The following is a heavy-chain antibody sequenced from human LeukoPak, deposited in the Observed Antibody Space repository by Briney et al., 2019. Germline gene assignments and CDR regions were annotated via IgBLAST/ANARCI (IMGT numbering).Heavy chain of an antibody. J-gene: IGHJ3*02. CDR1: GGTFSINA. D-gene: IGHD2-2*01. Sequence: SVKVSCKASGGTFSINAITWVRQAPGQGLEWMGGIIPMSETPRYSQKFQGRVTIATDESTNTAYMELSNLRSEDTAVYYCARDKNSGECVSNSCYGVWPLDIWGQGTMVTVSS. CDR3: ARDKNSGECVSNSCYGVWPLDI. CDR2: IIPMSETP. V-gene: IGHV1-69*05.